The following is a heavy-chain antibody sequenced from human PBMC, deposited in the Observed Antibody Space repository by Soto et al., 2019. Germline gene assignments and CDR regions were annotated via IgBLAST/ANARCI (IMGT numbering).Heavy chain of an antibody. CDR1: GFTFSSYA. CDR3: AKDKGRITMFY. J-gene: IGHJ4*02. CDR2: ISGIGGST. V-gene: IGHV3-23*01. Sequence: GGSLRISCATYGFTFSSYAMSWVRQAPGKGLEWVSAISGIGGSTYYADSVKGRFTISRDNSKNTLYLQMNSLRAEDTAVYYCAKDKGRITMFYWGQGTLVTVSS. D-gene: IGHD3-10*02.